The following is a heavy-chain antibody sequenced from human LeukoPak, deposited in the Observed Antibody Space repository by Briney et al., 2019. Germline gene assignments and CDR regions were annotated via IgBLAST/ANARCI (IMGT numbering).Heavy chain of an antibody. Sequence: GGSLRLSCPASGFTFSDSYMSWIRQAPGKGLEWVSYISSSGSTIYYADSVKGRFTISRDNAKNSLYLQMNSLRAEDTAVYYCARGDIVVVPAAMDYWGQGTLVTVSS. D-gene: IGHD2-2*01. CDR1: GFTFSDSY. CDR3: ARGDIVVVPAAMDY. V-gene: IGHV3-11*04. J-gene: IGHJ4*02. CDR2: ISSSGSTI.